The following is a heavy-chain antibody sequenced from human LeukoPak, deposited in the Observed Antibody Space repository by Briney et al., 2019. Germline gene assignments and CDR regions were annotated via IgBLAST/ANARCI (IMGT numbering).Heavy chain of an antibody. CDR3: TKRTSTLDDP. Sequence: PGRSLRLSCAASGFTFSSYGMHWVRQAPGKGLEWVAVISYDGSNKYYADSVKGRFTISRDNSKNTLYLQMNSLRAEDTAVYYCTKRTSTLDDPWGQGTLVTVSS. CDR1: GFTFSSYG. D-gene: IGHD1-1*01. J-gene: IGHJ5*02. V-gene: IGHV3-30*18. CDR2: ISYDGSNK.